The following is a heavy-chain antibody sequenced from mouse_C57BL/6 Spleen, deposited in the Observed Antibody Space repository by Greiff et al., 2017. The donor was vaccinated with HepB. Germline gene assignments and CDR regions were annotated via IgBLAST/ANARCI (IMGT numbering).Heavy chain of an antibody. Sequence: QVQLQQPGAELVKPGASVKLSCKASGYTFTSYWMHWVKQRPGQGLEWIGMIHPNSGSTNYNEKFKSKATLTVDKSSSTAYMQLSSLTSEDSAVYYCAGRGFGSCYGYFDVWGTGTTVTDSS. CDR1: GYTFTSYW. D-gene: IGHD1-1*01. V-gene: IGHV1-64*01. J-gene: IGHJ1*03. CDR2: IHPNSGST. CDR3: AGRGFGSCYGYFDV.